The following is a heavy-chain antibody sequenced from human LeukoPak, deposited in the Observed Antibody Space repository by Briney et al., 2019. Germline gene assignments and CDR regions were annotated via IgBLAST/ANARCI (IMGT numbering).Heavy chain of an antibody. CDR2: ISYSGST. Sequence: SETLSLTCTVSGGSISSYYWSWIRQSPGRGLEWIGYISYSGSTNYNPSLKSRVTLSVDTSKNQFSLKLSSVTAADTAVYYCARGAMTTTSTFDYWGQGTLVTVSS. J-gene: IGHJ4*02. CDR3: ARGAMTTTSTFDY. D-gene: IGHD5-24*01. CDR1: GGSISSYY. V-gene: IGHV4-59*01.